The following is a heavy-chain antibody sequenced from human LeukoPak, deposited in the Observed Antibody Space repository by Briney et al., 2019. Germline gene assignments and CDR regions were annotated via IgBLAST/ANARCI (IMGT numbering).Heavy chain of an antibody. D-gene: IGHD6-13*01. CDR1: GFTFSSYA. V-gene: IGHV3-64*01. CDR2: ISSNGGST. J-gene: IGHJ5*02. Sequence: PGGSLGLSCAASGFTFSSYAMHWVRQAPGKGLEYVSAISSNGGSTYYANSVKGRFTISRDNSKNTLYLQMGSLRAEDMAVYYCAREYSSSWYNWFDPWGQGTLVTVSS. CDR3: AREYSSSWYNWFDP.